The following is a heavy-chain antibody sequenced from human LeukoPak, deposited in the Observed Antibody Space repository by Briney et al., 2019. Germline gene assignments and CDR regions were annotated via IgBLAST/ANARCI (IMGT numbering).Heavy chain of an antibody. V-gene: IGHV3-23*01. CDR1: GFTFSSYA. J-gene: IGHJ6*03. CDR3: AKDGDSSSAWFYYNFMDV. Sequence: GGSLRLSCAASGFTFSSYAMSWVRQAPGKGLQWVSVISGSGGSTFYADSVKGRFTISRDNSKNTLYLQMNSLRAEDTAVYYCAKDGDSSSAWFYYNFMDVWAKGPRSPSP. CDR2: ISGSGGST. D-gene: IGHD6-6*01.